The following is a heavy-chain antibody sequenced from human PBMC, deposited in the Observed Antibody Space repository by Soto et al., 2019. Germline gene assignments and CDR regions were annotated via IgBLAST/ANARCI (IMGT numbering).Heavy chain of an antibody. CDR2: IYHSGST. D-gene: IGHD4-17*01. CDR3: ARSSPVGSATTVILDAFDI. V-gene: IGHV4-4*02. Sequence: QVPLQESGPGLVKPSGTLSLTCAVSGGSISSSNWWSWVRQPPGKGLEWIGEIYHSGSTNYNPSLKSRVTISVDKSKNQFSLKLSSVTAADTAVYYCARSSPVGSATTVILDAFDIWGQGTMVTVSS. CDR1: GGSISSSNW. J-gene: IGHJ3*02.